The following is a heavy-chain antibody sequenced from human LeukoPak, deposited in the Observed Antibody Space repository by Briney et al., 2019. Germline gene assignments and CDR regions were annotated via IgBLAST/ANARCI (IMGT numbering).Heavy chain of an antibody. V-gene: IGHV1-18*01. CDR3: ARDRWGIAAAGDSHFDY. J-gene: IGHJ4*02. CDR1: GYTFTSYG. CDR2: ISAYNGNT. D-gene: IGHD6-13*01. Sequence: ASVKVSCKASGYTFTSYGISWVRQAPGQGLEWMGWISAYNGNTNYAQKLQGRVTMTTDTSTSTAYMELGSLRSDDTAVYYCARDRWGIAAAGDSHFDYWGQGTLVTVSS.